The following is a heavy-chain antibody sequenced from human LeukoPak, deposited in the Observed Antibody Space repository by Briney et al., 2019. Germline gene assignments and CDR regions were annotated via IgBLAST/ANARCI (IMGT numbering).Heavy chain of an antibody. Sequence: GGSLRLSCAASGFTFSSYGMHWVRQAPGKGLEWVAVISYDGSNKYYADSVKGRFTISRDNSKNTLYLQMNSLRAEDTAVYYCARDGSSWYFDYWGQGTLVTVSS. V-gene: IGHV3-30*03. CDR3: ARDGSSWYFDY. D-gene: IGHD6-13*01. J-gene: IGHJ4*02. CDR1: GFTFSSYG. CDR2: ISYDGSNK.